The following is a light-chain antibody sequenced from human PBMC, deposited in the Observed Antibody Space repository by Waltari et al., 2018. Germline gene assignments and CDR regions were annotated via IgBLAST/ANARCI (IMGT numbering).Light chain of an antibody. CDR2: KTS. V-gene: IGKV1-5*03. Sequence: DIQMTQSPSTMSASIGDTVTITCRASRDISRWLAWYQQKPGKAPNLQISKTSTLESGGPSKFNGSGAETQFSLALSSRQPDDCAPYYCQQYKTYSPWAFGQGTNVESK. CDR1: RDISRW. CDR3: QQYKTYSPWA. J-gene: IGKJ1*01.